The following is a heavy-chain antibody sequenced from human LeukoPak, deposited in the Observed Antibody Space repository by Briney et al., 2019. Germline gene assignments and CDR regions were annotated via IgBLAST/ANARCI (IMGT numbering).Heavy chain of an antibody. Sequence: GGSLRLSCAASGFAFSSYGMHWVRQAPGKGLEWVAVIWYDGSNKYYADSVKGRFTISRDNSKNTLYLQMNSLRAEDTAVYYCAREDIVVVPAAIVGYYGMDVWGQGTTVTVSS. CDR1: GFAFSSYG. CDR3: AREDIVVVPAAIVGYYGMDV. D-gene: IGHD2-2*02. J-gene: IGHJ6*02. V-gene: IGHV3-33*08. CDR2: IWYDGSNK.